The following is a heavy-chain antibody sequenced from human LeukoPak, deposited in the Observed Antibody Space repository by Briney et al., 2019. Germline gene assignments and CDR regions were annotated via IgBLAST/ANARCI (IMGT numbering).Heavy chain of an antibody. CDR2: IKQDGSEK. J-gene: IGHJ4*02. D-gene: IGHD1/OR15-1a*01. Sequence: GGSLRLSCTVSGFTFSTYWMTWVRQAPGKGLEWVANIKQDGSEKYYVDSVKGRFTISRDNAKNSLYLQMNSLRGEDSAVYFCAKINNDDDYWGQGALVTVSS. CDR1: GFTFSTYW. V-gene: IGHV3-7*01. CDR3: AKINNDDDY.